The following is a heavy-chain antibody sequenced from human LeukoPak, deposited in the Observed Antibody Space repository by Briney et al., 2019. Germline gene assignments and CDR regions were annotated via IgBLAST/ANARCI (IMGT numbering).Heavy chain of an antibody. CDR2: IYYSGST. CDR3: ARQRVLSGARLAFDI. V-gene: IGHV4-59*08. CDR1: GGSISSYY. D-gene: IGHD2/OR15-2a*01. Sequence: SETLSLTCTVSGGSISSYYWSWIRQPPGKGLEWIGYIYYSGSTNYNPSLKSRVTISVDTSKNQFSLKLSSVTAADTAVYYCARQRVLSGARLAFDIWGQGTMVTVSS. J-gene: IGHJ3*02.